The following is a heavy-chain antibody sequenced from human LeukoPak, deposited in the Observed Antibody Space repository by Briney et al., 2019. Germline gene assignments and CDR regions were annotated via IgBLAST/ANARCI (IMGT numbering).Heavy chain of an antibody. V-gene: IGHV3-53*01. CDR2: IYSGGST. J-gene: IGHJ4*02. D-gene: IGHD4-17*01. CDR1: GFTVSSNY. Sequence: GGSLRLSCAASGFTVSSNYMSWVRQAPGKGLEWVSVIYSGGSTYYADSVKGGFTISRDNSKNTLYLQMNSLRAEDTAVYYCARDPNYGAPGDYWGQGTLVTVSS. CDR3: ARDPNYGAPGDY.